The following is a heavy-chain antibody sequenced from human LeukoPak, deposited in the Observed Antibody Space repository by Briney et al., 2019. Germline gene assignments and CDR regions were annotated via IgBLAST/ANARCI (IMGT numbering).Heavy chain of an antibody. J-gene: IGHJ5*02. V-gene: IGHV4-4*07. CDR2: IYNSESI. CDR3: ARDRSSSYTRDWFDP. D-gene: IGHD6-13*01. CDR1: GGSIDGYY. Sequence: SETLSLTCTVSGGSIDGYYWSWIRQPAGKGLEWIGRIYNSESINYNPSLKSRVTMSIDTSKNQFSLKLNSVTAADTAVYFCARDRSSSYTRDWFDPWGQGALVTVSS.